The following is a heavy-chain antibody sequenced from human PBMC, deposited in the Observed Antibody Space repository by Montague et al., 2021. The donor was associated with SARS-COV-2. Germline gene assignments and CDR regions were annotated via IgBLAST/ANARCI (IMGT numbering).Heavy chain of an antibody. V-gene: IGHV4-59*08. CDR1: GGSTASHY. D-gene: IGHD6-19*01. J-gene: IGHJ3*01. CDR3: ARGWAFDP. Sequence: SETLSLTCTVSGGSTASHYWNWIRQSQGKRPELNGYVYYNGDTRYNPSLQRRGTISIDTSENKFSLRLNSVTAADTAVYFCARGWAFDPWGQGRLVTVSS. CDR2: VYYNGDT.